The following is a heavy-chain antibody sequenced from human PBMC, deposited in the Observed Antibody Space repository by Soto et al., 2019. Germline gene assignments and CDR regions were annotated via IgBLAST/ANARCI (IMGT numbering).Heavy chain of an antibody. D-gene: IGHD2-2*01. Sequence: ASVKVSCKASSDTFTRYGISWVRQAPGQGLEWMGWINAYSGNTKYAQNFRGRVTMTSDTSTSTAYMELRSLGSDDTAGYYCGREYCSSIGCYGPDYGGQGTWSPSPQ. CDR3: GREYCSSIGCYGPDY. CDR2: INAYSGNT. J-gene: IGHJ4*02. CDR1: SDTFTRYG. V-gene: IGHV1-18*01.